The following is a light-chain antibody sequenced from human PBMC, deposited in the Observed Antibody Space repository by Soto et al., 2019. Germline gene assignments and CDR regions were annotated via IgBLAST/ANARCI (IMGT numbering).Light chain of an antibody. V-gene: IGLV7-46*01. Sequence: QTVVTQEPSLTVSPGGTVTLTCGSSTGAVTSGHYPYWFQQKPGQAPRTLIYHATNKDSWTPARFSGSLLGGKAALTLSGAQPEDEADYYCLLSYSDARVFGGGTKLTVL. CDR2: HAT. J-gene: IGLJ3*02. CDR3: LLSYSDARV. CDR1: TGAVTSGHY.